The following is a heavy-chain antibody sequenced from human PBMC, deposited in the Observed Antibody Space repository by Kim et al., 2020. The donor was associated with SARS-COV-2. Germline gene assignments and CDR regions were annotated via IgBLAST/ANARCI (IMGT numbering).Heavy chain of an antibody. CDR1: GGSISSGGYY. Sequence: SETLSLTCTVSGGSISSGGYYWSWIRQHPGKGLEWIGYIYYSGSTYYNPSLKSRVTISVDTSKNPFSLKLSSVTAADTAVYYCARDFRQYSSGWSSPFDPSGEAALVTISS. D-gene: IGHD6-19*01. V-gene: IGHV4-31*03. CDR3: ARDFRQYSSGWSSPFDP. CDR2: IYYSGST. J-gene: IGHJ5*02.